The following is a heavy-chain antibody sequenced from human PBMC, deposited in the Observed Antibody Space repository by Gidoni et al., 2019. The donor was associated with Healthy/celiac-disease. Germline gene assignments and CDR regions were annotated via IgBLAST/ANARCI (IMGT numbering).Heavy chain of an antibody. D-gene: IGHD3-10*01. Sequence: EVQLVESGGGLVKPGGSLRLSCAASGFTFSSYSMNWVRQAPGKGLEWVSSISSSSSYIYYAASVKGRFTISRDNAKNSLYLQMNSLRAEDTAVYYCARDRVWFGDSRYYGMDVWGQGTTVTVSS. J-gene: IGHJ6*02. V-gene: IGHV3-21*01. CDR2: ISSSSSYI. CDR1: GFTFSSYS. CDR3: ARDRVWFGDSRYYGMDV.